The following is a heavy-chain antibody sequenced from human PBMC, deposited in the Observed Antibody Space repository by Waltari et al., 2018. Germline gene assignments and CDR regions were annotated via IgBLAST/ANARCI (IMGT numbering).Heavy chain of an antibody. Sequence: SWVRQAPGQGLEWMGRIIPIFGTANYAQKFQGRVTITADKSTSTAYMELSSLRSEDTAVYYCARDHQGGDYVYGMDVWGQGTTVTVSS. J-gene: IGHJ6*02. V-gene: IGHV1-69*06. D-gene: IGHD2-2*01. CDR3: ARDHQGGDYVYGMDV. CDR2: IIPIFGTA.